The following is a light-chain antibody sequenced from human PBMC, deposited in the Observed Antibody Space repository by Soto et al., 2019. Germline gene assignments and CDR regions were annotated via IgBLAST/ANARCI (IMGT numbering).Light chain of an antibody. Sequence: DIVMIQSPYSLAVSLGERATINCKSSQSILYSPNSRNYLAWYQQKPGQPPKLVTYWASTRESGIPDRFSGSGSGTDFTLTISSLQAEDVAVYYCQQYYSTPHTFGQGTKLEIK. CDR3: QQYYSTPHT. CDR2: WAS. J-gene: IGKJ2*01. CDR1: QSILYSPNSRNY. V-gene: IGKV4-1*01.